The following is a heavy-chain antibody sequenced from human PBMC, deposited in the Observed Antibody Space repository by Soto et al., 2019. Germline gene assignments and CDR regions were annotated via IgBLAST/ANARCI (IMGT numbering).Heavy chain of an antibody. V-gene: IGHV3-11*06. CDR3: ARVSRYDENWFDP. Sequence: QVQLVESGGGLVKPGGSLRLSCAASGFTFSDYYMSWLRQAPGKGLGWGSYISSSSSYTNYAYSVKGRFTISRDNAKNSLYLQMNSLRAEDTAVYYCARVSRYDENWFDPWGQGTLVTVSS. D-gene: IGHD1-1*01. CDR1: GFTFSDYY. J-gene: IGHJ5*02. CDR2: ISSSSSYT.